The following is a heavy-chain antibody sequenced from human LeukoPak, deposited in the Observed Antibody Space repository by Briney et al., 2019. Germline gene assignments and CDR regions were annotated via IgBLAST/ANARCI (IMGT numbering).Heavy chain of an antibody. CDR3: ASGIQPRLSWFFDL. CDR2: ISSPGTTL. CDR1: GFTFSSYS. V-gene: IGHV3-48*04. D-gene: IGHD5-18*01. J-gene: IGHJ2*01. Sequence: GGSLRLSCAASGFTFSSYSMNWVRQAPGKGPEWVAYISSPGTTLYYVDSVKGRFTISRDNAKNSMYLQMNSLRAEDTAVYYCASGIQPRLSWFFDLWGRGTQVIVSS.